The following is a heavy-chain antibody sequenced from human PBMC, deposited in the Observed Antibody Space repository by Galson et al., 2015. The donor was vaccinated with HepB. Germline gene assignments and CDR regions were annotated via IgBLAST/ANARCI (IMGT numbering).Heavy chain of an antibody. CDR2: IIPIFGTA. D-gene: IGHD3-3*01. J-gene: IGHJ5*02. Sequence: SVKVSCKASGGTFSSYAISWVRQAPGQGLEWMGGIIPIFGTANYAQKFQGRVTITADKSTSTAYMELSSLRSEDTAVYYCARAQPTIFGVVITKYNWFDPWGQGTLVTVSS. CDR1: GGTFSSYA. CDR3: ARAQPTIFGVVITKYNWFDP. V-gene: IGHV1-69*06.